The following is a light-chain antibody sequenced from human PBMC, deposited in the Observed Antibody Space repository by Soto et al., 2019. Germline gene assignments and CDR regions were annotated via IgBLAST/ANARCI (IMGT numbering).Light chain of an antibody. CDR1: QSISTW. CDR3: QQSYTTPIT. V-gene: IGKV1-5*01. CDR2: DAS. J-gene: IGKJ5*01. Sequence: DIQITQSPSTLYASVGDRVTITCRASQSISTWLAWYQQKPGKAPKLLIYDASSLASGVPSRFSGSVSGTEFTLTISSLQPEDVETYYCQQSYTTPITFGQGTRLEIK.